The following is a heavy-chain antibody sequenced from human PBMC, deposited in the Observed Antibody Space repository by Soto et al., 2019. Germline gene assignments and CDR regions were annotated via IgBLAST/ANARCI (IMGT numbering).Heavy chain of an antibody. J-gene: IGHJ5*02. CDR3: AREERFSNWLDP. CDR2: IFHSGNM. V-gene: IGHV4-31*11. Sequence: SSETLSLPCAVSGGSISSRGYYWSWIRQEPGKGLEWIGHIFHSGNMDYNPSLQSRVTMSVDTSKNQFSLKLCSVTAADTAVYFCAREERFSNWLDPCDQGPLVTVSS. CDR1: GGSISSRGYY.